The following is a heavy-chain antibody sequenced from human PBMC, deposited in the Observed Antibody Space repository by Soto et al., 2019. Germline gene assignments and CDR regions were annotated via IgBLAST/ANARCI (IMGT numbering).Heavy chain of an antibody. J-gene: IGHJ3*01. CDR1: GGAVGSGAYY. D-gene: IGHD3-16*01. Sequence: PSETLSLTCIVSGGAVGSGAYYRSWIRQPPGSALEWIGRIQYSGGTNYNSSLKSRVTISVDRSRNRFSLKPTSVTAADTAFYYCARHDYADRTFDLWGQGTQVSVSS. CDR2: IQYSGGT. CDR3: ARHDYADRTFDL. V-gene: IGHV4-61*08.